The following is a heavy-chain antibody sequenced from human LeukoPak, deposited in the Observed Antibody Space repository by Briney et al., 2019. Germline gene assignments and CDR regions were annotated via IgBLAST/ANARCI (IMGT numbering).Heavy chain of an antibody. J-gene: IGHJ3*02. D-gene: IGHD3-3*01. CDR2: MNPNSGNT. Sequence: GASVKVSCKASGYTFTSYDNSWVRQATGQGLEWMGWMNPNSGNTGYAQKFQGRVTITRNTSISTACMELSSLRSEDTAVYYCARGKGRFLEPDAFDIWGQXTMVTV. V-gene: IGHV1-8*03. CDR3: ARGKGRFLEPDAFDI. CDR1: GYTFTSYD.